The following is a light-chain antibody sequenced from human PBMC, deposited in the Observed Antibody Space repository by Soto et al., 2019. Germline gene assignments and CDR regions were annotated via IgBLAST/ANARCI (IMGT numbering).Light chain of an antibody. Sequence: EILLTQSPGSLSLSPGDRATLSCRASQSFSSTFFAWYQQKPGQAPRLLIYGASSRATGIPDRFSGSGSGKDFTLTISRLEPEDFAVYYCQQYASSVTFGQGTKVEIK. CDR1: QSFSSTF. J-gene: IGKJ1*01. CDR3: QQYASSVT. V-gene: IGKV3-20*01. CDR2: GAS.